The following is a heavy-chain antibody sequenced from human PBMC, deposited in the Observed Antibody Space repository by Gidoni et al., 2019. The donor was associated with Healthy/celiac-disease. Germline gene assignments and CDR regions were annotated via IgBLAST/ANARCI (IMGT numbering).Heavy chain of an antibody. CDR3: ARDHLTIFGVVTSYYYYYGMDV. CDR2: IIPIFGTA. V-gene: IGHV1-69*06. CDR1: GGTFSSYA. Sequence: QVQLVQSGAEVKKPGSSVKVSCKASGGTFSSYAISWVRQAPGQGLEWMGGIIPIFGTANYAQKFQGRVTITADKSTSTAYMELSSLRSEDTAVYYCARDHLTIFGVVTSYYYYYGMDVWGQGTTVTVFS. D-gene: IGHD3-3*01. J-gene: IGHJ6*02.